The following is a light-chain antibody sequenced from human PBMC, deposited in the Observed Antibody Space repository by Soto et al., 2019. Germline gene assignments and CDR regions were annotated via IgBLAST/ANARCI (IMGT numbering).Light chain of an antibody. CDR2: DTS. CDR3: QQYNNWPIT. CDR1: QSVASK. Sequence: EIVMTQSPSTLSVSPGERATLSCRASQSVASKLAWYQQKPGQAPRLLIYDTSTRATDIPARFSGSGSGTDFTLTISSLEPEDFAVYYCQQYNNWPITFGQGTRLEIK. J-gene: IGKJ5*01. V-gene: IGKV3-15*01.